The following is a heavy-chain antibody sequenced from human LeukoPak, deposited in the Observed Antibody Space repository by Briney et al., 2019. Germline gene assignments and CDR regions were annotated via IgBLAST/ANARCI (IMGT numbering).Heavy chain of an antibody. D-gene: IGHD6-13*01. CDR3: ARTRGSSWYFDY. J-gene: IGHJ4*02. Sequence: GGSLRLSCAASGFTFSRYWMHWVRQAPGKGLVWVSRVNSDGSSTSFPDSVKGRFTISRDNAKNTLYLQMNSLGAEDTAVYYCARTRGSSWYFDYWGQGTLVTVSS. CDR1: GFTFSRYW. V-gene: IGHV3-74*01. CDR2: VNSDGSST.